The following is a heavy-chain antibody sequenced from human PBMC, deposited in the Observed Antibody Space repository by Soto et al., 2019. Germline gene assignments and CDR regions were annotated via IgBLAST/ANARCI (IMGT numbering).Heavy chain of an antibody. CDR2: VWSDGSDQ. CDR1: GFTFSRHG. Sequence: QVQLVESGGGVVQSGGSLRVSCAASGFTFSRHGMHWVRQAPGKGLEWVAVVWSDGSDQRYADTVRGRFTISRDNSKNTLSLQMNSLRDEDTAVYYCARENTYRYDSGSGRTGSNYMDVWGKGTTVTVSS. V-gene: IGHV3-33*01. J-gene: IGHJ6*03. D-gene: IGHD3-10*01. CDR3: ARENTYRYDSGSGRTGSNYMDV.